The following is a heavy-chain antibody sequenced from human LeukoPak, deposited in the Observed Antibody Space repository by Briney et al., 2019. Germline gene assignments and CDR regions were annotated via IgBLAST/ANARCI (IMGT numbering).Heavy chain of an antibody. CDR1: GYTFTSYG. Sequence: ASVKVSCKASGYTFTSYGISWVRQAPGQGLEWMGWISAYNGNTNYAQKLQGRVTMTTDTSTSTAYMELRSLRSDDTALYYCARDYCSSTSCYLGPYYYYGMDVWGQGTTVTVSS. CDR3: ARDYCSSTSCYLGPYYYYGMDV. V-gene: IGHV1-18*01. D-gene: IGHD2-2*01. CDR2: ISAYNGNT. J-gene: IGHJ6*02.